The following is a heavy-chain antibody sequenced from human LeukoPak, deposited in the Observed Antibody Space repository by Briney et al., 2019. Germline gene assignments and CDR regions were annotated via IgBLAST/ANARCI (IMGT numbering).Heavy chain of an antibody. V-gene: IGHV3-66*01. Sequence: GGSLRLSCAASGFTVSSNYMSWVRQAPGKGLEWVSVIYSGGSTYYADSVKGRYTISRDNSKNTLYLQMNSLRAEDTAVYYCAKSRSVGARWDLFDYWGQGTLVTVSS. CDR3: AKSRSVGARWDLFDY. CDR1: GFTVSSNY. J-gene: IGHJ4*02. CDR2: IYSGGST. D-gene: IGHD1-26*01.